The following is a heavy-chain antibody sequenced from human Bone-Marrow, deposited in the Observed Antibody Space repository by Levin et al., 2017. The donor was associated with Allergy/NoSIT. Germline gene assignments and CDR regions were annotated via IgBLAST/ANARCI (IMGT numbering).Heavy chain of an antibody. J-gene: IGHJ4*02. CDR2: IYPGDSDT. CDR3: ARTGTKGYVWGSYRQQPDY. Sequence: GGSLRLSCKGSGYSFTSYWIGWVRQMPGKGLEWMGIIYPGDSDTRYSPSFQGQVTISADKSISTAYLQWSSLKASDTAMYYCARTGTKGYVWGSYRQQPDYWGQGTLVTVSS. CDR1: GYSFTSYW. D-gene: IGHD3-16*02. V-gene: IGHV5-51*01.